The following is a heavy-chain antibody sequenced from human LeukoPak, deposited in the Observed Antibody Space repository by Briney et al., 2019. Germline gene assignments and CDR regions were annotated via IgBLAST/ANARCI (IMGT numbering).Heavy chain of an antibody. CDR2: INHSGST. CDR3: ARGLVRGVIIVGY. D-gene: IGHD3-10*01. J-gene: IGHJ4*02. Sequence: SETLSLTSAVYGGSFSGYSWSWIRQPPGKGLEWIAEINHSGSTNYNPSLKSRVTISVDTAKNQVSLKLNSVTAADTAVYYCARGLVRGVIIVGYWGQGTLVTVSS. CDR1: GGSFSGYS. V-gene: IGHV4-34*01.